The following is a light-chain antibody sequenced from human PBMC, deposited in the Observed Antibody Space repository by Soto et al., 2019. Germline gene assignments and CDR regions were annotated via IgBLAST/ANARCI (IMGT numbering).Light chain of an antibody. CDR2: EVS. J-gene: IGLJ2*01. CDR1: SSAVDTYKY. V-gene: IGLV2-14*01. Sequence: QSALTQPASVSGSPGQSITISCTGTSSAVDTYKYVSWYQQHPGKAPKLMIYEVSYRPSGVSDRFSGSKSGNTASLTISGLQAEDEADYYCCSYAGSTTRVQFGGGTKLTVL. CDR3: CSYAGSTTRVQ.